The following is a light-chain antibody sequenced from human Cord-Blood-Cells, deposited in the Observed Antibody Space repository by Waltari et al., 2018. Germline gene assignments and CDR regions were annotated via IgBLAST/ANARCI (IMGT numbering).Light chain of an antibody. Sequence: QSARTQPRSVSGSPGQSVTISCTGTSSDVGGYTDVSWYQQHPGKAPKLMIYDVSKRPSGVPDRFSGSKSGNTASLTISGLQAEDEADYYCCSYAGSYTPFGTGTKVTVL. CDR1: SSDVGGYTD. V-gene: IGLV2-11*02. J-gene: IGLJ1*01. CDR2: DVS. CDR3: CSYAGSYTP.